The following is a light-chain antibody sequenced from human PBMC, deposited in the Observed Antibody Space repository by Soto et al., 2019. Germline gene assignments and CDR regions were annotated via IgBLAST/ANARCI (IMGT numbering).Light chain of an antibody. CDR2: AAS. V-gene: IGKV3-20*01. CDR1: QSVSSSY. Sequence: EIVLTQSPGTLSLSPGERATLSCRASQSVSSSYLAWYQRKPGQAPRLLIYAASNRAADIPDRFSGSGSGTDFTLAISRLEPEDVALYYCQQYGSLPLTFGGGTNLEIK. J-gene: IGKJ4*01. CDR3: QQYGSLPLT.